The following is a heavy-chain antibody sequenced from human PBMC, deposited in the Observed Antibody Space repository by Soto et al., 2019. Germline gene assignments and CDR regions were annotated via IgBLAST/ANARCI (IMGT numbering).Heavy chain of an antibody. V-gene: IGHV1-69*02. D-gene: IGHD2-21*02. CDR1: GGSFSSYT. CDR3: ARCSYCGADCYKNYYFGMDV. J-gene: IGHJ6*02. Sequence: QAQLVQSGAEVKKPGSSVRLSCSTSGGSFSSYTLSWVRQAPGQGLEWMGRIIPVLTITDYAQKFRGRITIAAVKSSNTAYMELTSLRPDDTAVYYCARCSYCGADCYKNYYFGMDVWGQGTTGTVSS. CDR2: IIPVLTIT.